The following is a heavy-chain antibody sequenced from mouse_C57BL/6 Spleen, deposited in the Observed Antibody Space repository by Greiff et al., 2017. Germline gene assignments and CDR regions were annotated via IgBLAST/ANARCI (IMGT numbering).Heavy chain of an antibody. CDR3: ARGDCYYGSSNHCYVAD. Sequence: VQLQQPGAELVRPGSSVKLSCKASGYTFTSYWMHWVKQRPIQGLEWIGNIDPSDSETHYNQKFKDKATLTVDKSSSTAYMQISSLTSEDSAVYYCARGDCYYGSSNHCYVADWGKGTTVTVSS. CDR1: GYTFTSYW. D-gene: IGHD1-1*01. J-gene: IGHJ1*03. CDR2: IDPSDSET. V-gene: IGHV1-52*01.